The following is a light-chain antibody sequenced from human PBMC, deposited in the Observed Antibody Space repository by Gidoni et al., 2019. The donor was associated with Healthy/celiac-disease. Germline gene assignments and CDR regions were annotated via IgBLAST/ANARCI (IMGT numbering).Light chain of an antibody. CDR1: SSEVGGYNY. Sequence: QSALTQPRSVSGTPGQSVTISCTGTSSEVGGYNYVSWYQQHPGKAPNRMIYDVSKRPSGVPDRFSGSKSGNTASLTISVLQAEDEADYYCCSYAGSYTLVFGGGTKLTVL. CDR3: CSYAGSYTLV. J-gene: IGLJ2*01. V-gene: IGLV2-11*01. CDR2: DVS.